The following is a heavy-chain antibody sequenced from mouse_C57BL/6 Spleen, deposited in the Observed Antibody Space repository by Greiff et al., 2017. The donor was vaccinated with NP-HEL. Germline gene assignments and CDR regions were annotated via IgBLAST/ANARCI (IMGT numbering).Heavy chain of an antibody. CDR2: IYPRDGST. J-gene: IGHJ3*01. CDR1: GYTFTSYD. V-gene: IGHV1-85*01. CDR3: ARREYYGSSSWFAY. D-gene: IGHD1-1*01. Sequence: QVQLQQSGPELVKPGASVKLSCKASGYTFTSYDINWVKQRPGQGLEWIGWIYPRDGSTKYNEKFKGKATLTVDTSSSTAYMELHSLTSEDSAVYFCARREYYGSSSWFAYWGQGTLVTVST.